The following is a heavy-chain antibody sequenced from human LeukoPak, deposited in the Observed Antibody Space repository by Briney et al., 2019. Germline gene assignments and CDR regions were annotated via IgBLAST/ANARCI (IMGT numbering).Heavy chain of an antibody. V-gene: IGHV3-53*01. Sequence: PGGSLRLSFAASGFTVSSTYMSWVRQAPGRGLEWVSVICSGGSTYYADSVKGRFTISRDNSKTTLYLQMNTLRAEDTAVYYCARAMGGFSYLDSWGQGTLVTVSS. D-gene: IGHD3-16*01. CDR1: GFTVSSTY. CDR3: ARAMGGFSYLDS. CDR2: ICSGGST. J-gene: IGHJ4*02.